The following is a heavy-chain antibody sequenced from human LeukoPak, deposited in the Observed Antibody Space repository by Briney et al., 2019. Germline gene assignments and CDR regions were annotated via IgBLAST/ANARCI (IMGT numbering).Heavy chain of an antibody. CDR3: AREVVAVAGTRWFDP. CDR1: DSSISNTYY. J-gene: IGHJ5*02. D-gene: IGHD6-19*01. Sequence: SETLSLTCTVSDSSISNTYYWGWIRQPPGKGLEWIGNIHHSEITNYNPSQKSRVSITIDTSKKLFSQKLTSLKAADTAVYYCAREVVAVAGTRWFDPWGQGTLVTVSS. V-gene: IGHV4-38-2*02. CDR2: IHHSEIT.